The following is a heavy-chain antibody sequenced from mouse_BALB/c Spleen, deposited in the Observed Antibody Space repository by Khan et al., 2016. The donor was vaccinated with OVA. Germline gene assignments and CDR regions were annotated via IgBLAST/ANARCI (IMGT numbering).Heavy chain of an antibody. D-gene: IGHD2-14*01. CDR1: GFSLSRYN. V-gene: IGHV2-6-4*01. CDR3: ARAYYRFDGYYAMDY. J-gene: IGHJ4*01. CDR2: IWGGGGT. Sequence: QVQLKQSGPGLVAPSQSLSITCTVSGFSLSRYNIHWVRQPPGKGLEWLGVIWGGGGTDYNSTLKSRLSIRKDNSKSQVLLKMNSLQTDDTAIYYCARAYYRFDGYYAMDYWGQGTPVTVSS.